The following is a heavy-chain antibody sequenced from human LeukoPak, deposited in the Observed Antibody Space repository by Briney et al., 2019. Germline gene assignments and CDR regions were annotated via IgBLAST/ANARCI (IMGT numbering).Heavy chain of an antibody. J-gene: IGHJ3*02. D-gene: IGHD3-22*01. CDR3: ARLGSGSGYTHDAFDI. CDR1: GFTFDDYG. Sequence: GGSLRLSCAASGFTFDDYGMSWVRQAPGKGLEWVSGINWNGGSTGYADSVKRRFTISRDNDKNSLYLQMNSLRAEDTALYYCARLGSGSGYTHDAFDIWGQGTMVTVSS. V-gene: IGHV3-20*04. CDR2: INWNGGST.